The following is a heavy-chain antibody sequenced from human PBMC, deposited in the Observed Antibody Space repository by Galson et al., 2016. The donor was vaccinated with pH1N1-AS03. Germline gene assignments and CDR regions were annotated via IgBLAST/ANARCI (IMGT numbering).Heavy chain of an antibody. Sequence: VSCKASGYTFTGYYMHWVRQAPGQGLEWMGWINPNSGGTNYAQEFQGRVTMTRDTSISTAYMELSRLRSGDTAVYYCARSHPAFDSSGYYYDYWGQGTLVTVSS. J-gene: IGHJ4*02. D-gene: IGHD3-22*01. CDR1: GYTFTGYY. V-gene: IGHV1-2*02. CDR3: ARSHPAFDSSGYYYDY. CDR2: INPNSGGT.